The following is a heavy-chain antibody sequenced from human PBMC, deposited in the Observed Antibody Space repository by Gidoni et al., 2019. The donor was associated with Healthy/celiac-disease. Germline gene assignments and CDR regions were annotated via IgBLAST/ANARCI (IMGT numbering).Heavy chain of an antibody. V-gene: IGHV3-23*01. CDR3: AKDHSAAVAGPYDL. CDR1: GFTFSSYS. D-gene: IGHD6-19*01. CDR2: ISGSGGRT. Sequence: EVQLLEYGGGLVQPGGYLRLSCAASGFTFSSYSMSWVRQAPGKGLEWVAAISGSGGRTYYADSVKGRFTISRDNSKNTMYMQMNSRRAEDTAVYYCAKDHSAAVAGPYDLWGRGTMVTVSS. J-gene: IGHJ2*01.